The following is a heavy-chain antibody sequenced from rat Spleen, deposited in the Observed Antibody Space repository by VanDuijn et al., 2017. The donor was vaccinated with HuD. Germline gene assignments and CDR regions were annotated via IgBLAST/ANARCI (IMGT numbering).Heavy chain of an antibody. D-gene: IGHD1-11*01. CDR2: IWGDGNT. Sequence: QVQMKETGPGLVQTTQALSVTCTVSGFSLTSYGVHWVRQAPGKGLEWMGVIWGDGNTNYNSALKSRLSISRDASKSQVFLTMNSLQTDDTDVYYCAELTSDFWGPGTMVTVSS. CDR1: GFSLTSYG. V-gene: IGHV2-77*01. J-gene: IGHJ1*01. CDR3: AELTSDF.